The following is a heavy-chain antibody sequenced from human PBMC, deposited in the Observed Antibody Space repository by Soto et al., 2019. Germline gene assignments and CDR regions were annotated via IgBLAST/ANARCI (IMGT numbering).Heavy chain of an antibody. CDR3: VENYYDSSGYQGPFDY. J-gene: IGHJ4*02. Sequence: SVKVSCKASGGTFSSYAISWVRQAPGQGLEWMGGIIPIFGTANYAQKFQGRVTITADESTSTAYMELSSLRSEDTAVYYCVENYYDSSGYQGPFDYWGQGTLVTVSS. CDR2: IIPIFGTA. D-gene: IGHD3-22*01. V-gene: IGHV1-69*13. CDR1: GGTFSSYA.